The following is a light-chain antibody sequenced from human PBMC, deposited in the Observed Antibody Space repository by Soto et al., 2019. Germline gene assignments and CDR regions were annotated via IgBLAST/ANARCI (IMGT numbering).Light chain of an antibody. CDR3: CSYAGSYTFV. Sequence: QSALTQPRSVSGSPGQSVTLSCTGNSSDVGGYNYVSWYQQHPGKAPKLMIYDVITRPSGVPDRFSGSKSVNTASLTISGLQAEDEADYYCCSYAGSYTFVFGTGTKLTVL. J-gene: IGLJ1*01. V-gene: IGLV2-11*01. CDR2: DVI. CDR1: SSDVGGYNY.